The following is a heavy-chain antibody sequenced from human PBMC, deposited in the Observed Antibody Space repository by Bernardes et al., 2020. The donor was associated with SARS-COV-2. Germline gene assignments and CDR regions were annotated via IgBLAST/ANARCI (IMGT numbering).Heavy chain of an antibody. D-gene: IGHD2-21*01. V-gene: IGHV4-59*08. J-gene: IGHJ5*02. CDR1: GGSISGYY. CDR2: IYYSGTT. CDR3: VRHSPCGRNCYYWIDA. Sequence: SETLSLTCTVSGGSISGYYWSWIRQPPGKGLEWIGYIYYSGTTNYNPSFKSRVTISGDASENQLSLELTSVTAGDTAVYYCVRHSPCGRNCYYWIDAWGQGTLVTVSS.